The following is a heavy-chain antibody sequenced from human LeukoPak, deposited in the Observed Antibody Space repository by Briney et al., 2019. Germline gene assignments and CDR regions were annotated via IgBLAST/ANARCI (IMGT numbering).Heavy chain of an antibody. V-gene: IGHV3-21*01. Sequence: GGSLRLFCAASGFTFSSYSMNWVRQATGKGLEWVSSISSSSSYIYYADSVKGRFTISRDNAKNSLYLQMNSLRAEDTAVYYCARGRSGWSPPIDYWGQGTLVTVSS. D-gene: IGHD6-19*01. CDR1: GFTFSSYS. CDR3: ARGRSGWSPPIDY. CDR2: ISSSSSYI. J-gene: IGHJ4*02.